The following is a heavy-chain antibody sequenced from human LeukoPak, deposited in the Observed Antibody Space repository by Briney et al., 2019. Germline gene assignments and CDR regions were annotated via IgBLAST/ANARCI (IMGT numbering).Heavy chain of an antibody. CDR1: GFTFSSYS. CDR3: ARNNWGIDY. V-gene: IGHV3-21*01. D-gene: IGHD1/OR15-1a*01. Sequence: ESGGSLRLSCAASGFTFSSYSMNWVRQAPGKGLEWVSSISSSSSYIYYADSVKGRFTISRDNARNTLYLQMNSLRAEDTAIYYCARNNWGIDYWGLGTLVTVSS. J-gene: IGHJ4*01. CDR2: ISSSSSYI.